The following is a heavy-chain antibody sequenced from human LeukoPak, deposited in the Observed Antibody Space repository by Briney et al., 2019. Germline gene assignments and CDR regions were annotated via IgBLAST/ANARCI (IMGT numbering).Heavy chain of an antibody. CDR2: IYPGDSDT. CDR1: GYSFTNYW. Sequence: GESLKISCKGSGYSFTNYWIGWVRQMPGKGLEWMGIIYPGDSDTRYSPSFQGQVTISADKSISTAFLQWSSLKASDTAMYYCARPLDRSTWYLGDAFDVWGQGTVVTVSS. D-gene: IGHD6-13*01. V-gene: IGHV5-51*01. CDR3: ARPLDRSTWYLGDAFDV. J-gene: IGHJ3*01.